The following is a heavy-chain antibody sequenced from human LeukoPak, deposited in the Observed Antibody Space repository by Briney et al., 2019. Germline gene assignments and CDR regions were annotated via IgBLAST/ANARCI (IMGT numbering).Heavy chain of an antibody. CDR3: ARESPGNWFDP. J-gene: IGHJ5*02. V-gene: IGHV3-66*01. Sequence: QSGGSLRLSCAASGFTVSSNYMSWVRQAPGKGLEWVSVIYSGGSTYYADSVKGRFTISRDNSKNTLYLQMNSLRAEDTAVCYCARESPGNWFDPWGQGTLVTVSS. CDR1: GFTVSSNY. CDR2: IYSGGST.